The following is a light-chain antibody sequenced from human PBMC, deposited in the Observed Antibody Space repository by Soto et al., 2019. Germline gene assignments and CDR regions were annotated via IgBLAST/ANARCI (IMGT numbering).Light chain of an antibody. CDR2: LGS. CDR3: MQALQTPRT. V-gene: IGKV2-28*01. CDR1: QSLLNSNGYNY. J-gene: IGKJ1*01. Sequence: EIAMTQSPLSLPVTPGEPASISCRSSQSLLNSNGYNYLDWYLQKPWQSPQLLIYLGSNRASGVPDRFSGSESGTDFTLKISRVEAEDVGVYYCMQALQTPRTFGQGTKVEIK.